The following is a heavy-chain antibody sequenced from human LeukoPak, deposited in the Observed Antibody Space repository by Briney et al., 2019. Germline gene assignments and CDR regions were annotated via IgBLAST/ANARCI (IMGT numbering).Heavy chain of an antibody. CDR2: INPNGGST. CDR1: GYAFTSNY. V-gene: IGHV1-46*01. J-gene: IGHJ4*02. D-gene: IGHD5-12*01. Sequence: GASVKVSCKASGYAFTSNYMHWVRQARGQGFEWMGIINPNGGSTNYAQKFQGRVTMTSDTSTSTVYMELSSLRSDDTAVYYCARVAGSGYDSLGYFFDYWGQGTQVTVSP. CDR3: ARVAGSGYDSLGYFFDY.